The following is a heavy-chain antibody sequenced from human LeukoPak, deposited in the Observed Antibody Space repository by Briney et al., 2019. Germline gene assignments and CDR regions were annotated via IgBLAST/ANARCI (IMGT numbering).Heavy chain of an antibody. V-gene: IGHV3-7*04. D-gene: IGHD5-12*01. Sequence: PGGSLRLSCTTSGFTFGDYTISWVRQAPGKGLEWVANIKQDGSEKYYVDSVKGRFTISRDNAKNSLYLQMNSLRAEDTAVFYCARDGTYTDYDPDFDIWGQGTLVTVSS. CDR2: IKQDGSEK. J-gene: IGHJ4*02. CDR3: ARDGTYTDYDPDFDI. CDR1: GFTFGDYT.